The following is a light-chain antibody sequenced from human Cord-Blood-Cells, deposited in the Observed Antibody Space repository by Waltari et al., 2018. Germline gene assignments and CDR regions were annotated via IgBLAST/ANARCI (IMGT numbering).Light chain of an antibody. Sequence: SSELTQDPAVSVALGQTVRITCQGDSLRSDYASWYQQKPGQAPVLVIYGKNNRPSGIPDRFSVSSSGNTASLTITSAQAEDEADYYCNSRDSSGNHLVFGGGTKLTVL. CDR3: NSRDSSGNHLV. CDR2: GKN. V-gene: IGLV3-19*01. CDR1: SLRSDY. J-gene: IGLJ2*01.